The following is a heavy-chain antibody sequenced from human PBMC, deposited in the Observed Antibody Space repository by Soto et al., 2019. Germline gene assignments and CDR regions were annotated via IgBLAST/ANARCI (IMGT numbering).Heavy chain of an antibody. V-gene: IGHV4-31*03. CDR2: IYYSGST. J-gene: IGHJ5*02. CDR1: GGSISSGGYY. Sequence: KASETLSLTCTVSGGSISSGGYYWSWIRQHPGKGLEWIGYIYYSGSTYYNPSLKSRVTISVDTSKNQFSLKLSSVTAADTAVYYCARVGNDFWSGYYGNWFDPWGQGTLVTVSS. CDR3: ARVGNDFWSGYYGNWFDP. D-gene: IGHD3-3*01.